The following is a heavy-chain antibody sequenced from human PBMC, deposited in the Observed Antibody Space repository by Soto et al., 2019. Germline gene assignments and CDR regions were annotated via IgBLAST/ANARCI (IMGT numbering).Heavy chain of an antibody. CDR2: INHSGST. CDR1: GGSFSGYY. V-gene: IGHV4-34*01. CDR3: ARGLGITMVDY. D-gene: IGHD3-3*01. Sequence: QVQLQQWGAGLLKPSETLSLTCAVYGGSFSGYYWSWIRQPPGKGLEWIGEINHSGSTNYNPSLKNPYTVSVNTSKNQCSLKLSSVAGADPAVYYCARGLGITMVDYWGRGTLVTVSS. J-gene: IGHJ4*02.